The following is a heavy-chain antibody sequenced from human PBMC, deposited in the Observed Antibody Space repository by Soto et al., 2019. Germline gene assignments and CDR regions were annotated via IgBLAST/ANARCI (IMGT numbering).Heavy chain of an antibody. Sequence: GGSLRLSCAASGFTFSSYAMHWVRQAPGKGLEWVAVISYDESNKYYADSVKGRFTISRDNSKNTLYLQMNSLRAEDTAVYYCARLITMIVVVITWSDAFDIWGQGTMVTVSS. V-gene: IGHV3-30-3*01. J-gene: IGHJ3*02. CDR3: ARLITMIVVVITWSDAFDI. CDR1: GFTFSSYA. CDR2: ISYDESNK. D-gene: IGHD3-22*01.